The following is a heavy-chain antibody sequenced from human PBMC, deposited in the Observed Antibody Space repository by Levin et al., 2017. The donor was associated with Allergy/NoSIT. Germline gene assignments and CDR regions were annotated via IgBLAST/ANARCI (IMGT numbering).Heavy chain of an antibody. Sequence: GASVKVSCKASGYTFTNFGMNWVRQAPGQGLEWMGWINTITGKPTYAPGFMGRFVFSLDTSVSTAYLQINSLETEDTAVYYCANAGYLDYWGQGTLVTVSS. D-gene: IGHD6-13*01. CDR2: INTITGKP. J-gene: IGHJ4*02. CDR1: GYTFTNFG. CDR3: ANAGYLDY. V-gene: IGHV7-4-1*02.